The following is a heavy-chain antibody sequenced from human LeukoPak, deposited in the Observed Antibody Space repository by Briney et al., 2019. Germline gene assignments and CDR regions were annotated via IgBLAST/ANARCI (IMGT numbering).Heavy chain of an antibody. V-gene: IGHV3-23*01. D-gene: IGHD6-19*01. CDR1: GVTFSSYA. CDR2: ISGGGGST. Sequence: PGGSLRLSCAASGVTFSSYAMSWVRQAPGKGLEWVSVISGGGGSTHYADSVQGRFTISRDNSKNTLYLQMNSLRAEDTAVYYCARDRLYSSGWNYFDYWGQGTLVTVSS. J-gene: IGHJ4*02. CDR3: ARDRLYSSGWNYFDY.